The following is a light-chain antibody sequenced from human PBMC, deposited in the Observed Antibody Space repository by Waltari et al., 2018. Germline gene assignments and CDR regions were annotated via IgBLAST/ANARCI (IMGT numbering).Light chain of an antibody. CDR2: GAS. CDR3: QHYVRLPAT. CDR1: QSVIGS. V-gene: IGKV3-20*01. J-gene: IGKJ1*01. Sequence: EIVLTQSPGTLSLSPGARATLSCRASQSVIGSLALYQQKAGQAPRLLIYGASSRATGIPDRFSGSGSGTDFSLTISRLEPEDFAVYYCQHYVRLPATFGQGTKVEI.